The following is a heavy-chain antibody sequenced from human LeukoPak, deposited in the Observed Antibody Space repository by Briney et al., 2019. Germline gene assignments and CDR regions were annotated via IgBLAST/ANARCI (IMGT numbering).Heavy chain of an antibody. J-gene: IGHJ4*02. Sequence: KPGGSLRLSCAASGFTFRNAWMSWVRQAPGKVLEWVGLIKSKTDGRTTDYAAPVKGRFTISRDDSKTTLYLQMNSLKTEDTAVYYCTTVTIKVYWGQGTLVTVSS. D-gene: IGHD1-1*01. CDR2: IKSKTDGRTT. CDR3: TTVTIKVY. CDR1: GFTFRNAW. V-gene: IGHV3-15*01.